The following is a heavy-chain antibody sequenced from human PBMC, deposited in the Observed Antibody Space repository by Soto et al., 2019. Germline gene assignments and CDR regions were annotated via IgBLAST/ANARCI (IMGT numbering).Heavy chain of an antibody. CDR3: VRVVAIPGYPDN. CDR2: IVPIVDTS. D-gene: IGHD2-15*01. Sequence: SVKDSCKTSGGTFSSYAISWVRQAPGQGLEWMGGIVPIVDTSTYAQKFQGRVTITADESTSTAYMELSSLRSDDTAIYYCVRVVAIPGYPDNWG. CDR1: GGTFSSYA. V-gene: IGHV1-69*13. J-gene: IGHJ4*03.